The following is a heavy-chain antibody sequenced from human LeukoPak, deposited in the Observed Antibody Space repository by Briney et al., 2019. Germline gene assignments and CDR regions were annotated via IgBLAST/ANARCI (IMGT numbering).Heavy chain of an antibody. Sequence: SETLSLTCTVSGVSISSSSYYWGWIRQPPGKGLEWIGSIYYSGSTYYNPSPKSRVTISVDTSKNQFSLKLSSVTAADTAVYYCARDGRGGYLDSRGQGTLVTVSS. CDR3: ARDGRGGYLDS. CDR1: GVSISSSSYY. D-gene: IGHD3-16*01. CDR2: IYYSGST. J-gene: IGHJ4*02. V-gene: IGHV4-39*07.